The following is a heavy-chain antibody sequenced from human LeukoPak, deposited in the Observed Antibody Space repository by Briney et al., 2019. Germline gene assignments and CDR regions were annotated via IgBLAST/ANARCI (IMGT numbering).Heavy chain of an antibody. CDR3: ARGGNYDRTESNWFAP. CDR2: IYYSGST. CDR1: AGSISSGGYD. D-gene: IGHD3-22*01. J-gene: IGHJ5*02. Sequence: SQTLSLTCTVSAGSISSGGYDRRWIRQHPGKGLECIRYIYYSGSTYYNPSLKSRVTISVDTSKNQFSLKLSSVTAADTAVYYCARGGNYDRTESNWFAPWGQGTLVTAPS. V-gene: IGHV4-31*03.